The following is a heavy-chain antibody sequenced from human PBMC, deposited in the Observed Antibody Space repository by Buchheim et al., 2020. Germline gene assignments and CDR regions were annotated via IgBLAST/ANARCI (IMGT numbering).Heavy chain of an antibody. CDR2: IWYDGSNK. V-gene: IGHV3-33*01. D-gene: IGHD6-13*01. CDR1: GFTFSSYG. Sequence: QVQLVESGGGVVQPGRSLRLSCATSGFTFSSYGMHWVRQAPGKGLEWVAVIWYDGSNKYYADSVKGRFTISRDNSKNTLYLQMNSLRAEDTAVYYCARETTGYSSSWYVDYGGQGTL. CDR3: ARETTGYSSSWYVDY. J-gene: IGHJ4*02.